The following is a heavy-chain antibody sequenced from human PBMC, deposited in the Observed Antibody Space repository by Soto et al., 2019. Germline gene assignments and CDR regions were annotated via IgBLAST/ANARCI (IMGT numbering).Heavy chain of an antibody. Sequence: QVQLVQSGAEVRKPGASVKVSCKASGYTFTTYGISWVRQAPGQGLEWMGWISGYNGHTKYAQKFQGRVTMTTDTSXXTVHMDLRSLRSDDTAGYYCAREGEMPYYYYGLDVWGQGTTVTVSS. CDR3: AREGEMPYYYYGLDV. V-gene: IGHV1-18*01. CDR1: GYTFTTYG. J-gene: IGHJ6*02. D-gene: IGHD3-16*01. CDR2: ISGYNGHT.